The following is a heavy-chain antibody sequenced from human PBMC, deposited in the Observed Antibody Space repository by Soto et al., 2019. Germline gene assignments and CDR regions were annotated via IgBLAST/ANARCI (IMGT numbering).Heavy chain of an antibody. CDR3: ERERSWYTWFDP. V-gene: IGHV1-8*01. Sequence: QVQLVQSGAEVKKPGASVKVSCKSSGYTFTSYDINWVRQDTGQGLEWMGWMNPNSGNTGYAQKFQGRVTMTRNTSISTAYMELSSLRSEDTAVYYCERERSWYTWFDPWGQGTLVTVSS. CDR1: GYTFTSYD. J-gene: IGHJ5*02. D-gene: IGHD6-13*01. CDR2: MNPNSGNT.